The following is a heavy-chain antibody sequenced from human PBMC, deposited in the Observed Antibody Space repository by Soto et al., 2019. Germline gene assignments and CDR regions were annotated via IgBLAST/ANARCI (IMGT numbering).Heavy chain of an antibody. D-gene: IGHD6-13*01. CDR3: ARDRTAAAGTFFYYYGMDV. Sequence: QVQLVQSGAEVKKPGSSVKVSCKASGGTFSSYAISWVRQAPGQGLEWMGGIIPIFGTANYAQKVQGRVTITADKSTSTAYMELSSLRSEDTAVYYCARDRTAAAGTFFYYYGMDVWCPGTTVTVSS. V-gene: IGHV1-69*06. J-gene: IGHJ6*02. CDR2: IIPIFGTA. CDR1: GGTFSSYA.